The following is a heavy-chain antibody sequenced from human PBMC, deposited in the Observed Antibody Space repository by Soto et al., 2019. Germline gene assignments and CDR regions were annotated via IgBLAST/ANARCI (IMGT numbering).Heavy chain of an antibody. V-gene: IGHV3-64*01. CDR2: ISNNGGST. CDR1: GFSFSNYA. Sequence: EVQLVESGGILVQSGESLRLSCVASGFSFSNYAMHWVRQAPGKGLEFVSAISNNGGSTYYANSVKGRFTISRDNSKNTLYLQMGSLRTDDMAVYYCARGGPYQLLSDFDYWGQGTLVTVSS. J-gene: IGHJ4*02. D-gene: IGHD2-2*01. CDR3: ARGGPYQLLSDFDY.